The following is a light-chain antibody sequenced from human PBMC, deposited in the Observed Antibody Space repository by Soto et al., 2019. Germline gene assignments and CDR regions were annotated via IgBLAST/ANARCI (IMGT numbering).Light chain of an antibody. CDR2: DAS. Sequence: DIQMTQSPSTLSASVGDRVTITCRASQSISSWLAWYQQKPGKAPKLLIYDASSLESGVPSRFSGSGSGTYFTLTFSSLQPDDFATYYCQQYNSYSVTFGQGTKVDIK. V-gene: IGKV1-5*01. CDR3: QQYNSYSVT. J-gene: IGKJ1*01. CDR1: QSISSW.